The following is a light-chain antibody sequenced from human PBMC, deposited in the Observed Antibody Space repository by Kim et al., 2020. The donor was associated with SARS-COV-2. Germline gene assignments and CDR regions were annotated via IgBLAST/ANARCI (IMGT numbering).Light chain of an antibody. CDR1: QSITTY. V-gene: IGKV3-15*01. J-gene: IGKJ2*01. Sequence: EIVMTQSPATLSVSPGERATLSCRASQSITTYLAWYQQKPGQAPRLLIYGASTRAAGIPARFSGSGSGTEFTLTINSLQSEDFAIYYCQQYNNWPPDYTFGQGTKLEI. CDR3: QQYNNWPPDYT. CDR2: GAS.